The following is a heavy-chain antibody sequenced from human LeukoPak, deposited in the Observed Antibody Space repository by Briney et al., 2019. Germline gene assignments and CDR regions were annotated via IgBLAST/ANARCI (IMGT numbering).Heavy chain of an antibody. Sequence: GGSLRLSCAASGFTVSSNYMSWVRQAPGKGLEWVSVIYSGGRTNYADSVKGRFTISRDNSKNTLYLQMNSLRAEDTAVYYCARGPGSGYDGLDCWGQGTLVTVSS. J-gene: IGHJ4*02. CDR1: GFTVSSNY. CDR3: ARGPGSGYDGLDC. D-gene: IGHD5-12*01. CDR2: IYSGGRT. V-gene: IGHV3-53*01.